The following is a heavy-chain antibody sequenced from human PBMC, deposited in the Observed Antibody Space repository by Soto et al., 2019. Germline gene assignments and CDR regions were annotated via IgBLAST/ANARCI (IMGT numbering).Heavy chain of an antibody. Sequence: EVQLLESGGGLVQPGGSLRLSCAASGFTFSSYAMSWVRQAPGKGLEWVSAISGSGGSTYYADSVKGRFTISRDNSKNTVYLQMNSLRAEDTAVYYCAKVRGAGTGRGVYDYWGQGTLVTVSS. CDR1: GFTFSSYA. J-gene: IGHJ4*02. CDR3: AKVRGAGTGRGVYDY. V-gene: IGHV3-23*01. D-gene: IGHD1-1*01. CDR2: ISGSGGST.